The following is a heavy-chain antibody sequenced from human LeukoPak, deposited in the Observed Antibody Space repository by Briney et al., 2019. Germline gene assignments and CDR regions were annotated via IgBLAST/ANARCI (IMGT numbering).Heavy chain of an antibody. J-gene: IGHJ3*02. CDR2: IYYSGST. Sequence: PSETLSLTCTVSGYSISTGYYWDWIRQPPGKGLEWIGNIYYSGSTNYKASLKSRVTISVDTSKNQFSLKLSSVTAADTAVYYCARVSSNNWYNERGAFDIWGQGTMVTVSS. D-gene: IGHD6-13*01. V-gene: IGHV4-38-2*02. CDR3: ARVSSNNWYNERGAFDI. CDR1: GYSISTGYY.